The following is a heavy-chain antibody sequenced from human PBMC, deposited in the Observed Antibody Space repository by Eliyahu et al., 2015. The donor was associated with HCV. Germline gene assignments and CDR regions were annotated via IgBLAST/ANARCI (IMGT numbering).Heavy chain of an antibody. CDR2: INWNSRSL. Sequence: EVQLVEAGGDLVQPGRSLXLSCAASGFSFSDHXXHWVRQPPGKGPEGVXGINWNSRSLGYADSVKGRFTISRDNAKNSLYLQMNSLRPEDTALYYCAKDPTEGVRGNYWGYFDDWGQGTLVTVSS. CDR1: GFSFSDHX. CDR3: AKDPTEGVRGNYWGYFDD. J-gene: IGHJ4*02. V-gene: IGHV3-9*01. D-gene: IGHD3-10*01.